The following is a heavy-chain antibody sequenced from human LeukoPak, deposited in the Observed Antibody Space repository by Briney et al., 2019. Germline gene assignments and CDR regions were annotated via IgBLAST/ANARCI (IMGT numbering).Heavy chain of an antibody. D-gene: IGHD6-19*01. Sequence: SVKVSCKASGYTFTSYGIGWLRQAPGQGREWMGWISAYNGNTNYAQKLQGRVTMTTETSKRTAYMELRSLRSDETAVYYCARKSRIVAVAGDDAFDIWGQGTMVTVSS. J-gene: IGHJ3*02. CDR2: ISAYNGNT. CDR3: ARKSRIVAVAGDDAFDI. CDR1: GYTFTSYG. V-gene: IGHV1-18*01.